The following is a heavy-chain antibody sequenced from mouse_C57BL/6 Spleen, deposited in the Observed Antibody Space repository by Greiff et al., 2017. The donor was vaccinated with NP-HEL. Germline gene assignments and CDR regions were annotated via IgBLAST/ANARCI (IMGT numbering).Heavy chain of an antibody. Sequence: VKLQQPGAELVKPGASVKLSCKASGYTFTSYWMHWVKQRPGQGLEWIGMIHPNSGSTNYNEKFKSKATLTVDKSSSTAYMQLSSLTSEDSAVYYCARPFVTVVATDWYFDVWGTGTTVTVSS. CDR2: IHPNSGST. CDR3: ARPFVTVVATDWYFDV. V-gene: IGHV1-64*01. CDR1: GYTFTSYW. D-gene: IGHD1-1*01. J-gene: IGHJ1*03.